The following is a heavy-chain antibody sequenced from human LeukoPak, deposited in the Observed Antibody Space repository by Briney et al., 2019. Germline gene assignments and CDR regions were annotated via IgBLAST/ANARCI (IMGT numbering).Heavy chain of an antibody. Sequence: ASVKISCKASGYTFTSYYMHWVLQAPGQGLEWMGIINPSGGSTSYAQKFQGRVTMTRDTSTSTVYMELSSLRSEDTAVYYCARVGGEGYFDYWGQGTLVTVSS. V-gene: IGHV1-46*01. CDR3: ARVGGEGYFDY. J-gene: IGHJ4*02. D-gene: IGHD3-16*01. CDR2: INPSGGST. CDR1: GYTFTSYY.